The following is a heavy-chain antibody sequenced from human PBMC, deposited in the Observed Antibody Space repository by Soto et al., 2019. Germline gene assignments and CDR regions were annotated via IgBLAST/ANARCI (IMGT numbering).Heavy chain of an antibody. Sequence: PGASLRLSCAASGFTFSSDWMSWVRQAPGRGLEWVANIKQDGSEKYYVDSVKGRFTISRDNANNSLYLQMNSLRAEDTAVYYCASYYDFWSGYYYDAFDIWGEGTMVTVSS. D-gene: IGHD3-3*01. J-gene: IGHJ3*02. CDR2: IKQDGSEK. CDR1: GFTFSSDW. CDR3: ASYYDFWSGYYYDAFDI. V-gene: IGHV3-7*03.